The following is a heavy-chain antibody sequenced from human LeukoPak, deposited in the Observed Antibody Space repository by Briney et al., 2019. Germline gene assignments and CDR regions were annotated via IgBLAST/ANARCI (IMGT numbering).Heavy chain of an antibody. CDR3: TKRTPEYSSSWCLDY. CDR1: GFTFSSNT. V-gene: IGHV3-23*01. CDR2: IDGSGVTT. D-gene: IGHD6-13*01. Sequence: GGSLRLSCAASGFTFSSNTMSWARQAPGKGLAWVSAIDGSGVTTFYADSVKGRFTISRDNSKNTLFLQMNSLRAEDTAVYYCTKRTPEYSSSWCLDYWGRGTLVTVSS. J-gene: IGHJ4*02.